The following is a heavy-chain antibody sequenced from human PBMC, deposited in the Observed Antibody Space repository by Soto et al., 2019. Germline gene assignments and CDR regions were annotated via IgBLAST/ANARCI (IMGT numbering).Heavy chain of an antibody. CDR3: ARHKFGDTTGSGCLDP. J-gene: IGHJ5*02. CDR1: GDSITNSVYY. D-gene: IGHD3-10*01. Sequence: QLHLQESGPGLVKPSETLSLTCTVSGDSITNSVYYWGWIRQPPGKGLEWIGSIYYSGSTYYNPSLKSRVTISVDTSKNQFSLKLPSVTAADTAVYYCARHKFGDTTGSGCLDPWGQGTLVTVSS. CDR2: IYYSGST. V-gene: IGHV4-39*01.